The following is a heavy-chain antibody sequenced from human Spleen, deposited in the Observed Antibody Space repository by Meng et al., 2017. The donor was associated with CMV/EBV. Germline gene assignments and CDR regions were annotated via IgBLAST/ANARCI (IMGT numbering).Heavy chain of an antibody. CDR2: IYYAGNA. Sequence: GGPMRRGVNYWGWIPRPQGKGLEWIGSIYYAGNAYYSPSLKSRVSISIDTSKNEFSLRLTSVTAADTAVYYCARGVSSPTSTDWFAPWGQGALVTVSS. CDR1: GGPMRRGVNY. V-gene: IGHV4-39*07. J-gene: IGHJ5*02. CDR3: ARGVSSPTSTDWFAP.